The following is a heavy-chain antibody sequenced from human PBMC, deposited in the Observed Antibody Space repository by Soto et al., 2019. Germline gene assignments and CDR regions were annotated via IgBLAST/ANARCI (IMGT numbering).Heavy chain of an antibody. CDR3: GRERGSKSMDV. D-gene: IGHD2-15*01. V-gene: IGHV3-7*03. J-gene: IGHJ6*02. CDR2: IRQDGSEN. CDR1: GFTFSNYW. Sequence: GGSLRLSCAASGFTFSNYWMTWVRQAPGKGLEWVANIRQDGSENSYVGSVKGRFTISRDNTKNSLFLQMNNLRAEVAAIYYCGRERGSKSMDVWGQGTTVTVSS.